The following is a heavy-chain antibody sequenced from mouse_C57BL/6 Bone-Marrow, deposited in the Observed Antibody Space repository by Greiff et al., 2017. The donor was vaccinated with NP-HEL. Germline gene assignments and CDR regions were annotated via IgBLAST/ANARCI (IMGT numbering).Heavy chain of an antibody. Sequence: QVQLKQSGPGLVQPSQSLSITCTVSGFSLTSYGVHWVRQSPGKGLEWLGVIWRGGSTDYNAAFMSRLSITKDNSKSQVFFKMNSLQADDTAIYYCAKNPYYYGSSYGYFDVWGTGTTVTVSS. J-gene: IGHJ1*03. CDR2: IWRGGST. D-gene: IGHD1-1*01. V-gene: IGHV2-5*01. CDR1: GFSLTSYG. CDR3: AKNPYYYGSSYGYFDV.